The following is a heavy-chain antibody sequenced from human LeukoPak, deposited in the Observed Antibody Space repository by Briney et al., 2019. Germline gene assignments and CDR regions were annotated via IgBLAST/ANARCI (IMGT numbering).Heavy chain of an antibody. Sequence: GESLKCSCKGSGYSFTSYWIGWVGQVPGKGLEWMGIIYPGYSDTSYSPSFQGQVTISADKSISNAYLQWRTLKASDTAMYYCARHVVDKAMATAYWGQGTLVTVSS. CDR2: IYPGYSDT. J-gene: IGHJ4*02. D-gene: IGHD5-18*01. V-gene: IGHV5-51*01. CDR1: GYSFTSYW. CDR3: ARHVVDKAMATAY.